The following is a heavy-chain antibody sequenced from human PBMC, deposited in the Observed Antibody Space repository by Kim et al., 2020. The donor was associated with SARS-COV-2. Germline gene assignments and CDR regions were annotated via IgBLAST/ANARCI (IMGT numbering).Heavy chain of an antibody. J-gene: IGHJ4*02. CDR1: GGYFSGYY. CDR2: INHSGST. V-gene: IGHV4-34*01. D-gene: IGHD1-26*01. CDR3: ARGGVGAD. Sequence: SETLSLTCAVYGGYFSGYYWSWIRQPPGKGLEWIGEINHSGSTNYNPSLKSRVTISVDTSKNQFSLKLSYVTAADTAVYYCARGGVGADWGQGTLVTVSS.